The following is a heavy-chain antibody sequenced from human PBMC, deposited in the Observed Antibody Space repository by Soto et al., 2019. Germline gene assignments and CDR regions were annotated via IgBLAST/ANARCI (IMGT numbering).Heavy chain of an antibody. CDR1: GRTFSSYA. CDR3: ARDPPKWEQLVPVGNWFDP. Sequence: ASVKVSCKASGRTFSSYAISWVRQAPGQGLEWMGGTIPIFGTANYAQKFQGRVTITADESTSTAYMELSSLRSEDPAVYYCARDPPKWEQLVPVGNWFDPWGQGTLVPVSS. D-gene: IGHD6-6*01. J-gene: IGHJ5*02. V-gene: IGHV1-69*13. CDR2: TIPIFGTA.